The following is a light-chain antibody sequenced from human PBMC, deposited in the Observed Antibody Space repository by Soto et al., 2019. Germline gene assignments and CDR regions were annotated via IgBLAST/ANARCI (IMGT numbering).Light chain of an antibody. CDR3: SSYAGSNWV. J-gene: IGLJ3*02. CDR2: EVS. V-gene: IGLV2-8*01. CDR1: SSDVGGYNY. Sequence: QSALTQPPSASGSPGQSVTISCTGTSSDVGGYNYVSWYQQHPGKAPKLMIYEVSKRPSGVPDRFSGSKSGNTACLTVSGLQAEDEADYYCSSYAGSNWVFGGGTKLTVL.